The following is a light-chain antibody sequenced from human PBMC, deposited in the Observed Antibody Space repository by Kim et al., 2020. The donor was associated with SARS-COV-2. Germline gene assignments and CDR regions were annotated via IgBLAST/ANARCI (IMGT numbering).Light chain of an antibody. J-gene: IGKJ1*01. CDR2: AAS. CDR1: QGISSH. Sequence: DIQLTQSPSFLSASVGDRDTITCRASQGISSHLAWYQQKPGKAPKLLISAASTLQSGVPSRFSGSGSGTEFTLTISSLQPEDFATYYCQHLDVYAPWTFGQGTKVDIK. V-gene: IGKV1-9*01. CDR3: QHLDVYAPWT.